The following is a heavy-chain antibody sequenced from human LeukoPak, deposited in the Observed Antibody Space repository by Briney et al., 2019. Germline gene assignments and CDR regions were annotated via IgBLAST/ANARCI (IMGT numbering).Heavy chain of an antibody. CDR1: GFTVSSNY. Sequence: GGSLRLSCAASGFTVSSNYMSWVRQAPGKGLEWVSVIYSGGSTYYADSVKGRFTISRDNSKNTLYLQMNSLRAEDTAIYYCAKDNRYYYDSSGYWFDYWGQGTLVTVSS. J-gene: IGHJ4*02. CDR3: AKDNRYYYDSSGYWFDY. CDR2: IYSGGST. D-gene: IGHD3-22*01. V-gene: IGHV3-53*01.